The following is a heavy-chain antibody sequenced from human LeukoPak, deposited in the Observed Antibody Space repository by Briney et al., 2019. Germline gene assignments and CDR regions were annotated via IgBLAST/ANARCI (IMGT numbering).Heavy chain of an antibody. J-gene: IGHJ4*02. V-gene: IGHV3-11*04. D-gene: IGHD3-3*01. CDR2: ISSSGSTI. CDR1: GFTFSDYY. Sequence: PGGSLRLSCAPSGFTFSDYYMSWIRQAPGKGLEWVSYISSSGSTIYYADSVKGRFTISRDNAKNSLYLQMNSLRAEDTAVYYCARDSRSGVFGVAPFDYWGQGTLVTVSS. CDR3: ARDSRSGVFGVAPFDY.